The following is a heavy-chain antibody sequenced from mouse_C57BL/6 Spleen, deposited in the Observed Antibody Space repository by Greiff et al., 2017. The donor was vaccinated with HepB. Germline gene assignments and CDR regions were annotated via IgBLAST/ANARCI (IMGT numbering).Heavy chain of an antibody. CDR2: IDPSDSYT. CDR1: GYTFTSYW. V-gene: IGHV1-50*01. CDR3: ARYYYGSYAMDY. D-gene: IGHD1-1*01. J-gene: IGHJ4*01. Sequence: QVQLQQPGAELVKPGASVKLSCKASGYTFTSYWMQWVSQRPGQGLEWIGEIDPSDSYTNYNQKFKGKATLTVDTSSSTAYMQLSSLTSEDSAVYYCARYYYGSYAMDYWGQGTSVTVSS.